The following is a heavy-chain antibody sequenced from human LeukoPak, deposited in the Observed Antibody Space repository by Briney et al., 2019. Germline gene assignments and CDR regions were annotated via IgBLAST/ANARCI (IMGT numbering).Heavy chain of an antibody. D-gene: IGHD3/OR15-3a*01. Sequence: PGRSLRLSCAASGFIFSSYGMHWVRQAPGKGLEWVAVIWYDGSNKYYADSVKGRFTISRDNSKNTLYLQMNSLRAEDTAVYYYARGSQDSAYYFDYWGQGTLVTVSS. CDR1: GFIFSSYG. V-gene: IGHV3-33*01. CDR3: ARGSQDSAYYFDY. CDR2: IWYDGSNK. J-gene: IGHJ4*02.